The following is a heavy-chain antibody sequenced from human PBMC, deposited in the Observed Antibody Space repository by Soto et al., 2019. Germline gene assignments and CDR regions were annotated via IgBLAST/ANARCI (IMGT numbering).Heavy chain of an antibody. CDR2: IYNSGIT. CDR1: GGSISSGDYS. J-gene: IGHJ5*02. CDR3: ARDSLYQLRKTRFDP. V-gene: IGHV4-30-4*01. D-gene: IGHD2-2*01. Sequence: SETLSLTCTVSGGSISSGDYSWSWVRQSPGKGLEWIGHIYNSGITYYNPSLKSRVVISIDTSRNQFSLRLNSLTAAERAVYYCARDSLYQLRKTRFDPWGQGTLVTVSS.